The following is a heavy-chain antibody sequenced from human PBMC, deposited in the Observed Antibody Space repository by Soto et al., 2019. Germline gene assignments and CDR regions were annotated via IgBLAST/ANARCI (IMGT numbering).Heavy chain of an antibody. CDR2: IIPIFGTA. V-gene: IGHV1-69*06. CDR3: ARDLYSSGLSLNWFDP. D-gene: IGHD6-19*01. J-gene: IGHJ5*02. Sequence: GASVKVSCKASGGSFSSYAISWVRQAPGQGLEWMGGIIPIFGTANYAQKFQGRVTITADKSTSTAYMELSSLRSEDTAVYYCARDLYSSGLSLNWFDPWGQGTLVTVSS. CDR1: GGSFSSYA.